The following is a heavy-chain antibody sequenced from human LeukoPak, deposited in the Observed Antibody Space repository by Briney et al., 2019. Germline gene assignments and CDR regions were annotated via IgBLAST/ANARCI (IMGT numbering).Heavy chain of an antibody. D-gene: IGHD3-22*01. J-gene: IGHJ6*02. CDR3: ARDPIVVVITETSSQKIHYYGMDV. CDR1: GYTFTSYG. CDR2: ISAYNGNT. V-gene: IGHV1-18*01. Sequence: GASVKVSCKASGYTFTSYGISWVRQAPGQGLEWMGWISAYNGNTNYAQKLQGRVTMTTDTSTSTAYMELRSLRSDDTAVYYCARDPIVVVITETSSQKIHYYGMDVWGQGTTVTVSS.